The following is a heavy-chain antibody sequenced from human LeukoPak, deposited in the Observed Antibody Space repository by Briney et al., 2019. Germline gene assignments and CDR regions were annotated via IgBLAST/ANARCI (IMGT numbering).Heavy chain of an antibody. CDR1: GFTFSSYA. J-gene: IGHJ4*02. D-gene: IGHD2-15*01. V-gene: IGHV3-23*01. CDR2: ISGSGTDT. Sequence: PGGSLRLSCGGSGFTFSSYAMSWVRQAPGKGLEWVSAISGSGTDTFYANSVKGRFTISRDNPENTLYLQMNSLRAEDTAVYYCAKGGGSSCYSPSDYWGQGTLVTVSS. CDR3: AKGGGSSCYSPSDY.